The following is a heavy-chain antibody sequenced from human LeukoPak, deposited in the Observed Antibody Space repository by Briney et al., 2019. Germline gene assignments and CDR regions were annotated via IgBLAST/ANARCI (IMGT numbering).Heavy chain of an antibody. Sequence: ASVKVSCKASGYTFTGYFMHWVRQAPGQGLEWMGRINPNSGGTNYAQKFQGRVPMTRDTSISTAYMELSGLRSDDTAVYYCARDLSSTSNWELDYWGQGTLVTVSS. CDR1: GYTFTGYF. J-gene: IGHJ4*02. D-gene: IGHD7-27*01. CDR2: INPNSGGT. V-gene: IGHV1-2*06. CDR3: ARDLSSTSNWELDY.